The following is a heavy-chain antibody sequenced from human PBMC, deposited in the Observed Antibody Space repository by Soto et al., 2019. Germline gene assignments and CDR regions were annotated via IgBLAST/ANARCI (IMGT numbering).Heavy chain of an antibody. D-gene: IGHD3-10*01. J-gene: IGHJ5*02. CDR3: ARAITMVGGVPAYNWFDP. CDR2: IYYSGST. CDR1: GGSISSGGYY. Sequence: QVQLQESGPGLVKPSQTLSLTCTVSGGSISSGGYYWSWIRQHPGKGLEWIGYIYYSGSTYYNPSLKSPVTISVDKSKNQFSLTLSSVTAADTAVYYCARAITMVGGVPAYNWFDPWGQGTLVTVSS. V-gene: IGHV4-31*01.